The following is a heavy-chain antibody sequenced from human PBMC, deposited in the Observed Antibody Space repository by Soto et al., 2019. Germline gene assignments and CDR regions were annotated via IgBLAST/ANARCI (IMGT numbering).Heavy chain of an antibody. V-gene: IGHV1-46*01. J-gene: IGHJ4*02. CDR3: ANCRLPAIPAAADY. CDR1: GYTFTSFQ. D-gene: IGHD2-2*01. Sequence: GASVKVSCKTSGYTFTSFQMHWVRQAPGQGLEWVGIINPENGRTSYAQNFQGRVTMTSDTSTRTIYMELSSLRSEDTAVYYCANCRLPAIPAAADYWGQGTLVTVSS. CDR2: INPENGRT.